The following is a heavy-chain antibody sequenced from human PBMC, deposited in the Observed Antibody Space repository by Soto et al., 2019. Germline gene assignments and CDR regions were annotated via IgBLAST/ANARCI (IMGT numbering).Heavy chain of an antibody. Sequence: GGSLRLSCAASGFTFSSYAMHWVRQAPGKGLEYVSAISSNGGSTYYANSVKGRFTISRDNSKNTLYLQMGSLRAEDMAVYYCARRGYSSGCIDYWGQGTLVTVSS. V-gene: IGHV3-64*01. CDR1: GFTFSSYA. J-gene: IGHJ4*02. CDR3: ARRGYSSGCIDY. CDR2: ISSNGGST. D-gene: IGHD6-19*01.